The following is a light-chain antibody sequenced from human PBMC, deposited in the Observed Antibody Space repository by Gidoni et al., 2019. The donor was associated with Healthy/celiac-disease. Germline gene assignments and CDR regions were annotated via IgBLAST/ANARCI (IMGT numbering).Light chain of an antibody. V-gene: IGKV1-39*01. CDR2: AAS. CDR1: QSISSY. J-gene: IGKJ2*01. Sequence: DIQMTQSPSSLSASVGDIVTITYRASQSISSYFNWYQQKPGNAPKLLIYAASSLQSGVPSRFSGSGSGTDFTLTIISLQPEDFATYYCQQSYSTPTTFGQGTKLEIK. CDR3: QQSYSTPTT.